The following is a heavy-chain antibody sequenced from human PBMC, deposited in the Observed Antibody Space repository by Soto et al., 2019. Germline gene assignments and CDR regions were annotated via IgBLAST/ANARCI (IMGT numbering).Heavy chain of an antibody. D-gene: IGHD5-12*01. Sequence: GAVRGKCVDSGCPCSSNNMNWVRQAPGKGLEWVASITNNSSNKYYADSVKGRFTISRDNSKNTLYLQMNSLRAEDTAVYYCAKDLHALLVATPLDYWRPGT. CDR2: ITNNSSNK. J-gene: IGHJ4*02. V-gene: IGHV3-30*02. CDR3: AKDLHALLVATPLDY. CDR1: GCPCSSNN.